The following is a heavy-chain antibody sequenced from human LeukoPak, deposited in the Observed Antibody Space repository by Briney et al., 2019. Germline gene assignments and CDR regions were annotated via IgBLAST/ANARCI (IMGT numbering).Heavy chain of an antibody. CDR2: IIPIFGTA. Sequence: GSSVKVSCKASGGTFSSYAISWVRQAPGQGLEWMGGIIPIFGTANYAQKFQGRATITTDESTSTAYMELSSLRSEDTAVYYCARVEGDILTGYYNNDYWGQGTLVTVSS. CDR3: ARVEGDILTGYYNNDY. D-gene: IGHD3-9*01. CDR1: GGTFSSYA. V-gene: IGHV1-69*05. J-gene: IGHJ4*02.